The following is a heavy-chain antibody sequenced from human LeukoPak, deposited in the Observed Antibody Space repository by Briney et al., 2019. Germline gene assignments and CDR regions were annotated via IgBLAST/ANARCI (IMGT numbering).Heavy chain of an antibody. D-gene: IGHD2-2*02. J-gene: IGHJ5*01. Sequence: GGSLRLSCAASGFTFSSYSMNWVRQAPGKGLEWVAFIRYDGSNKYYADSVKGRFTISRDNSKNTLYLQMNSLRAEDTAVYYCAPRSYCSSTSCYTWAWGQGTLVTVSS. CDR2: IRYDGSNK. V-gene: IGHV3-30*02. CDR3: APRSYCSSTSCYTWA. CDR1: GFTFSSYS.